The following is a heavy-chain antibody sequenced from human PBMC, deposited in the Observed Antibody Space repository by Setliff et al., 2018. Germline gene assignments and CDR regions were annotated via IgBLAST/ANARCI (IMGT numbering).Heavy chain of an antibody. V-gene: IGHV4-59*03. CDR1: GGSISSYY. CDR2: IYHSGST. CDR3: TVYNTGSSKDHY. D-gene: IGHD2-8*02. J-gene: IGHJ4*02. Sequence: SETLSLTCTVSGGSISSYYWSWIRQPPGKGLEWIGYIYHSGSTNYNPSLKSRVTISVDTSKNQFSLKLSSVTAADTALYYCTVYNTGSSKDHYWGQGTPVTVSS.